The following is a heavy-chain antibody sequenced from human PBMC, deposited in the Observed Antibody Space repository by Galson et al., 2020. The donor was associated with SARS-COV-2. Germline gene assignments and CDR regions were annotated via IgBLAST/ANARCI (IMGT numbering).Heavy chain of an antibody. J-gene: IGHJ4*02. CDR2: INPNTGGT. CDR1: GYTFTGYF. Sequence: ASVKVSCKASGYTFTGYFIHWVRQAPGQGLEWMGWINPNTGGTNYAQKFQGWVTMTRDTSVNTVYMQLSRLRSNDTAVFYCARGLNYDDSRDYWGFWGQGTLVTVSS. V-gene: IGHV1-2*04. D-gene: IGHD3-22*01. CDR3: ARGLNYDDSRDYWGF.